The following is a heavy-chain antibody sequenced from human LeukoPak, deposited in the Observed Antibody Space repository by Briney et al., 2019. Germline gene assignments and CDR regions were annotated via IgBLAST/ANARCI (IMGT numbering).Heavy chain of an antibody. V-gene: IGHV3-74*01. Sequence: PGGSLRLSCAASGCTFISYWMHWVRQSPGKGLVWVSRVDGDGSSTSYTDSVKDRFTISRDNAKNTVYLQMSSLRAEDSAVYYCARGGRKWDDAFDIWGQGTLVSVSS. J-gene: IGHJ3*02. CDR3: ARGGRKWDDAFDI. D-gene: IGHD1-26*01. CDR1: GCTFISYW. CDR2: VDGDGSST.